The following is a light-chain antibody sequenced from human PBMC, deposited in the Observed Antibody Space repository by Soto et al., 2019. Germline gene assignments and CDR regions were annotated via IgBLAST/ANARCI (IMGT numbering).Light chain of an antibody. CDR1: QSVSRY. V-gene: IGKV3-11*01. CDR3: QQRNNWPLT. CDR2: DAS. J-gene: IGKJ2*01. Sequence: EIVLPQSPATLSLSPGERATLSCRASQSVSRYLAWYQQRPGQAPRLLIYDASNRATGIPARFSGGWSETDFSLTISSLEPEDSAVYYCQQRNNWPLTFGQGTKLEIK.